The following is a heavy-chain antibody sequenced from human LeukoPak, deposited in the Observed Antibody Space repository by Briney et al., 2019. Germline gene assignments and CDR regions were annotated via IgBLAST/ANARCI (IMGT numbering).Heavy chain of an antibody. V-gene: IGHV4-34*01. CDR1: GGSISGYY. J-gene: IGHJ4*02. CDR2: INHSGST. D-gene: IGHD6-6*01. CDR3: ARLQEYSSSSVDY. Sequence: SETLSLTCTVSGGSISGYYWSWIRQPPGKGLEWIGEINHSGSTNYNPSLKSRVTISVGTSKNQFPLKLSTVTAADTAVYYCARLQEYSSSSVDYWGQGTLVTVSS.